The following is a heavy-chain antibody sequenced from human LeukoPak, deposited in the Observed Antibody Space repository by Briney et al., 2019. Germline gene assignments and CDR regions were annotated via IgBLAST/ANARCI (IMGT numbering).Heavy chain of an antibody. J-gene: IGHJ4*02. CDR1: GFTFVDYG. D-gene: IGHD3-3*02. CDR3: ARDRLGPSFSVSHFDL. Sequence: GGSLRLSCATSGFTFVDYGLSWVRRAPGKGLEWLCAINYNGAITDYADSMKGRFTISRDNAKNSLYLRMDSLRAEDTALYYCARDRLGPSFSVSHFDLWGQGTLVTVSS. CDR2: INYNGAIT. V-gene: IGHV3-20*04.